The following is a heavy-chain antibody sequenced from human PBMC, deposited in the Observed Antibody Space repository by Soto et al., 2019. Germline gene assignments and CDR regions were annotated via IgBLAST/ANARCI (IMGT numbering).Heavy chain of an antibody. J-gene: IGHJ6*03. Sequence: PGGSLRLSCAASGFTFSSYVMYWVRHAPGKGLEWVALIWDDGSKKYYADSVKGRFTISRDNSRNTLYLQTNSLRAEDTAVYYCARGVGQSYNHVDVWGKGTTVTVSS. CDR3: ARGVGQSYNHVDV. CDR1: GFTFSSYV. CDR2: IWDDGSKK. V-gene: IGHV3-33*01. D-gene: IGHD1-26*01.